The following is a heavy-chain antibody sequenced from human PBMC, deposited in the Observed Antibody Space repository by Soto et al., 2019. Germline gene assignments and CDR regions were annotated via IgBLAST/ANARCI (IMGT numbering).Heavy chain of an antibody. D-gene: IGHD6-19*01. J-gene: IGHJ4*02. CDR1: GYTFTGYY. CDR3: ATGGPSTGLGPFPQFDY. V-gene: IGHV1-2*04. CDR2: INPNSGGT. Sequence: GASVKVSCKASGYTFTGYYMHWVRQAPGQGLKWMGWINPNSGGTNYAQKFQGWVTMTRDTSISTAYTELSRLRSDDTAVYYCATGGPSTGLGPFPQFDYWGQGTLVTV.